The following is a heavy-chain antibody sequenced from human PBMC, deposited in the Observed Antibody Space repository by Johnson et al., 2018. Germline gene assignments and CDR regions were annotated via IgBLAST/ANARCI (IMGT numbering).Heavy chain of an antibody. CDR2: ISYDGSNK. J-gene: IGHJ3*02. V-gene: IGHV3-30-3*01. CDR3: SRTRPGYSSSGNQAFDI. Sequence: QVQLVDSGGGVVQPGRSLRLSCAASGFTFSSYAMHWVRQAPGNGLEWVAVISYDGSNKYYADSVKGRFTISRDNSKNTLYLQMNSLRAEDTAVYYCSRTRPGYSSSGNQAFDIWGQGTMVTVSS. D-gene: IGHD6-13*01. CDR1: GFTFSSYA.